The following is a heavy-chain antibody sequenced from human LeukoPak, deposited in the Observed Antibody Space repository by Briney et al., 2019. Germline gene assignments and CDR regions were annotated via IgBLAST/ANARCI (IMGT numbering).Heavy chain of an antibody. CDR2: ISSSSSYI. D-gene: IGHD6-19*01. J-gene: IGHJ4*02. Sequence: GGSLRLSCAASGFTFSSYSMNWVRQAPGKGLEWVSSISSSSSYIYYADSVKGRFTISRHNSKNTLFLQMNSLRPEDTAVYYCARDDIAVAGKDYWGPGTLVTVSS. CDR1: GFTFSSYS. V-gene: IGHV3-21*04. CDR3: ARDDIAVAGKDY.